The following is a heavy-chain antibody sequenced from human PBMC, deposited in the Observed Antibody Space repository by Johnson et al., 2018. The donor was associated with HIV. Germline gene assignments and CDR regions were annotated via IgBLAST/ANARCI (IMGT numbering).Heavy chain of an antibody. CDR1: GFTVSSNY. V-gene: IGHV3-66*01. CDR3: ARGGAAAGPDAFDI. D-gene: IGHD6-13*01. J-gene: IGHJ3*02. CDR2: IHSGGST. Sequence: VQLVESGGDLVQPGGSLRLSCAASGFTVSSNYMSWVRQAPGKGLEWVSVIHSGGSTYYADSVKGRFTISRDNSKNTLYLQMNSLRAEDTAVYYCARGGAAAGPDAFDIWGQGTMVTVSS.